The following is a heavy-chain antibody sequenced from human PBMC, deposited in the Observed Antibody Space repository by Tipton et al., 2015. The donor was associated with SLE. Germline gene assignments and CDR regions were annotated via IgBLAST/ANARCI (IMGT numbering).Heavy chain of an antibody. CDR1: GGSIRNSNYY. V-gene: IGHV4-39*01. D-gene: IGHD3-10*01. CDR3: ATNVASGSVFRDY. J-gene: IGHJ4*02. Sequence: TLSLTCAVSGGSIRNSNYYWAWIRQSPGKGLEWIASIFYNGNTYYSPSLKGRITISRDTSKNLFFLMLTSMSAADTAVYYCATNVASGSVFRDYWGLGTLVTVSS. CDR2: IFYNGNT.